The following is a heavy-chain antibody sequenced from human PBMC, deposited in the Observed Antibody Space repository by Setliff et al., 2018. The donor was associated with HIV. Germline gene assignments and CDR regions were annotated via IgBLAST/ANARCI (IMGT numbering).Heavy chain of an antibody. CDR2: ISPQNGET. J-gene: IGHJ6*02. CDR3: VTGKFCSGGSCYHYVMDV. D-gene: IGHD2-15*01. Sequence: GASVKVSCKTSGYDFRRYGIAWVRQVPGHGLEWMGWISPQNGETVYAEKFEGRVSITADTSSDTSYVELTGVTSDDTAVYYCVTGKFCSGGSCYHYVMDVWGQGTAVTVSS. CDR1: GYDFRRYG. V-gene: IGHV1-18*01.